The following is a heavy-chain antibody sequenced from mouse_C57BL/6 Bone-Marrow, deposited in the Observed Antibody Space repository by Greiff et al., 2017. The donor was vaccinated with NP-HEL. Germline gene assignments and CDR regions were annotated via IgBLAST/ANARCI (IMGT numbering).Heavy chain of an antibody. V-gene: IGHV5-17*01. CDR1: GFTFSDYG. J-gene: IGHJ2*01. CDR3: AREFYYYDSIDY. D-gene: IGHD1-1*01. Sequence: EVQLVESGGGLVKPGGSLKLSCAASGFTFSDYGMHWVRQAPEKGLEWVAYISSGSSTIYYADTVKGRFTISRDNAKSTLFLQMNSLRSEDTAMYYCAREFYYYDSIDYWGQGTTLTVSS. CDR2: ISSGSSTI.